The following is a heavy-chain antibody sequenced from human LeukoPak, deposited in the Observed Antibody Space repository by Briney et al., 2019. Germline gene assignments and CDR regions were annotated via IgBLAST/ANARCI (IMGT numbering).Heavy chain of an antibody. V-gene: IGHV4-39*01. CDR1: GGSISSSSYY. CDR2: IYYSGST. CDR3: ARGRADFDY. Sequence: SETLSLTCTVSGGSISSSSYYWGWIRQPPGKGLEWIGSIYYSGSTYYNPSLKSRVTISVDTSKNQFSLKLSSVTAADTAVYYCARGRADFDYWGQGTLVTVSS. J-gene: IGHJ4*02.